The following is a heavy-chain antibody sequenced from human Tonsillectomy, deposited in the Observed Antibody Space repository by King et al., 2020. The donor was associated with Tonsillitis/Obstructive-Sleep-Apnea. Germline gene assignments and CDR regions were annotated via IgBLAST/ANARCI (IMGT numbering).Heavy chain of an antibody. Sequence: VQLVESGGGLVKPGGSLRLSCAASGFTFSSHSMNWVRQAPGKGLEWVSSISSSSSYIYYADSVKGRFTISRDNAKNSLYLQMNSLRAEDTAVYYCARDMKADYGVDYWGQGTLVTVSS. D-gene: IGHD4-17*01. CDR3: ARDMKADYGVDY. CDR2: ISSSSSYI. J-gene: IGHJ4*02. CDR1: GFTFSSHS. V-gene: IGHV3-21*01.